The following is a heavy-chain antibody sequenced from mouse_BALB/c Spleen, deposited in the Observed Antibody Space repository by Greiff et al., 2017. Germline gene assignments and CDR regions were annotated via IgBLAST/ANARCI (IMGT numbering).Heavy chain of an antibody. Sequence: VQLQQSGAELVRPGSSVKISCKASGYAFSSYWMNWVKQRPGQGLEWIGQIYPGDGDTNYNGKFKGKATLTADKSSSTAYMQLSSLTSEDSAVYFCASGYYGDYYAMDYWGQGTSVTFSS. CDR2: IYPGDGDT. CDR3: ASGYYGDYYAMDY. J-gene: IGHJ4*01. V-gene: IGHV1-80*01. D-gene: IGHD1-1*01. CDR1: GYAFSSYW.